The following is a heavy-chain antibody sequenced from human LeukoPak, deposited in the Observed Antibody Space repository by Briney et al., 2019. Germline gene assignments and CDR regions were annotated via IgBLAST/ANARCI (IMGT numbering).Heavy chain of an antibody. Sequence: GRSLRLSCEASGITFNRHAMHWVRQVPGKGLEWVASISYDGSNKHYADPVKGRFTISRDNSKNTLSLQMNSLRAEDTAVYYCAGLVCSGRSCYTDYFDHWGQGTLVTVSS. V-gene: IGHV3-30*01. CDR3: AGLVCSGRSCYTDYFDH. CDR2: ISYDGSNK. D-gene: IGHD2-15*01. J-gene: IGHJ4*02. CDR1: GITFNRHA.